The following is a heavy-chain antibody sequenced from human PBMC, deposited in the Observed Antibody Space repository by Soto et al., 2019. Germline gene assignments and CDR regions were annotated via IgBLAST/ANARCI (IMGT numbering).Heavy chain of an antibody. V-gene: IGHV4-30-2*01. CDR3: ARVGGYYDSSGYGVDAFDI. J-gene: IGHJ3*02. CDR1: GGSISSGGYS. CDR2: IYHSGST. D-gene: IGHD3-22*01. Sequence: SETLSLTCAVSGGSISSGGYSWSWIRQPPGKGLEWIGYIYHSGSTYYNPSLKSRVTISVDRSKNQFSLKLSSVTAADTAVYYCARVGGYYDSSGYGVDAFDIWGQGTMVTVSS.